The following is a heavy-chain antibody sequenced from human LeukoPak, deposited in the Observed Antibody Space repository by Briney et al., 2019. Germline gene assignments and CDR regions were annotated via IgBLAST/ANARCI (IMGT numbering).Heavy chain of an antibody. CDR2: IIPIFGTA. Sequence: ASVKVSCKASGGTFSSYAISWVRQAPGQGLEWMGGIIPIFGTANYAQKFQGRVTITADESTSTAYMELSSLRSEDTAVYYCARIMTPRFAFDIWGQGTMVTVSS. J-gene: IGHJ3*02. D-gene: IGHD2-8*01. V-gene: IGHV1-69*13. CDR3: ARIMTPRFAFDI. CDR1: GGTFSSYA.